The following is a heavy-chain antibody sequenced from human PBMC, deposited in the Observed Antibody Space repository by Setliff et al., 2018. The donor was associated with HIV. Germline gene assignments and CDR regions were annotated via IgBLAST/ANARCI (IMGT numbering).Heavy chain of an antibody. CDR2: IHTTGST. J-gene: IGHJ5*02. V-gene: IGHV4-61*09. CDR3: AKRTFGSGRFDP. D-gene: IGHD3-16*01. Sequence: PSETLSLTCSVSGGSVNSGNYHWAWIRLPAGKGLEWIGQIHTTGSTNYNPSLKSRVTISIDTSKNQFSLKLNSVTATDTAVYYCAKRTFGSGRFDPWGQGTLVTVSS. CDR1: GGSVNSGNYH.